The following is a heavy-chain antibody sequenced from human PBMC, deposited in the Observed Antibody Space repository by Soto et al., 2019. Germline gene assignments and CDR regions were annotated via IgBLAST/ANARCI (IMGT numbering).Heavy chain of an antibody. J-gene: IGHJ2*01. V-gene: IGHV3-53*01. CDR2: IYSGGST. D-gene: IGHD6-13*01. CDR1: GFTVSSNY. Sequence: ESGGGLIQPGGSLRLSCAASGFTVSSNYMSWVRQAPGKGLEWVSVIYSGGSTYYADSVKGRFTISRDNSKNTLYLQMSSLGAEDTAVYYCARAGTTCSWYRYWYFDLWGRGTLVTVSS. CDR3: ARAGTTCSWYRYWYFDL.